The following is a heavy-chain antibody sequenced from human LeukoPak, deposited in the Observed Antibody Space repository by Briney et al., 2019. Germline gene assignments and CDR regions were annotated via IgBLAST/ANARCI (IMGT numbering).Heavy chain of an antibody. CDR1: GFTFSSHG. CDR3: ARAIRSGGWSHDY. CDR2: ISYDGSNK. V-gene: IGHV3-30*03. J-gene: IGHJ4*02. Sequence: QSGGSLRLSCAASGFTFSSHGMHWVRQAPGKGLEWVAVISYDGSNKYYADSVKGRFTISRDNSKNTLYLQMNSLRAEDTAVYYCARAIRSGGWSHDYWGQGTLVTVSS. D-gene: IGHD6-19*01.